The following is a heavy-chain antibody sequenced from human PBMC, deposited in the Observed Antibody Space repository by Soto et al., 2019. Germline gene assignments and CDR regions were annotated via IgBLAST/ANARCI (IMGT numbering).Heavy chain of an antibody. CDR2: IYHSGST. CDR1: GGSINSDDNY. D-gene: IGHD2-2*01. Sequence: QVQLQESGPGLVKPSQTLSLICTVSGGSINSDDNYWSWVRQPPGKGLEWIGYIYHSGSTSYNPSLKSRVMISIDTSKNQFSLKLSSVTAADTAVYYCARDNQRRAYNWFDPWGQGTLVTVSS. V-gene: IGHV4-30-4*01. CDR3: ARDNQRRAYNWFDP. J-gene: IGHJ5*02.